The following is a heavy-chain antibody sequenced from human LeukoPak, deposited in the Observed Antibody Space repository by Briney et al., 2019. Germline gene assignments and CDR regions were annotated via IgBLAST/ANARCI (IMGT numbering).Heavy chain of an antibody. J-gene: IGHJ2*01. CDR2: IYYSGST. Sequence: PSETLSLTCTVSGGSISSYYWSWIRQPPGKGLEWIGYIYYSGSTNYNPSLKSQVTISVDTSKNQFSLKLSSVTAADTAVYYCARLLYQQLYWYFDLWGRGTLVTVSS. V-gene: IGHV4-59*01. D-gene: IGHD6-13*01. CDR1: GGSISSYY. CDR3: ARLLYQQLYWYFDL.